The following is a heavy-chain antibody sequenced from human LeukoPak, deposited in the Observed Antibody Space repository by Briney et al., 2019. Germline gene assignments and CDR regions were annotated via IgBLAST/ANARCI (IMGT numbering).Heavy chain of an antibody. CDR2: ISASGDTT. CDR1: GFTFSNSA. J-gene: IGHJ4*02. V-gene: IGHV3-23*01. CDR3: ANYLVPAATGSIDY. Sequence: GGSLRLSCAASGFTFSNSAMTWVRQSPGKGLEWVSDISASGDTTHYADSVKGRFTISRDNSKHTLYLQMNSLRAEDTAVYYCANYLVPAATGSIDYWGQGTLVTVSS. D-gene: IGHD2-2*01.